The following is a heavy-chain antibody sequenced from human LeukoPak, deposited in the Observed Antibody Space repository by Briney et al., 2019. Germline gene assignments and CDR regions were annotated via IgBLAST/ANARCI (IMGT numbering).Heavy chain of an antibody. CDR1: GFAFNTYW. CDR2: IASDGSST. Sequence: PGGSLRLSCAASGFAFNTYWMHWVRQAPGTGLVWVSRIASDGSSTTYADSVKGRFSISRDNAKNTLYLQMNSLRVEDTAVYYCARGRPHGNDYWGQGTLVTVSS. J-gene: IGHJ4*02. D-gene: IGHD4-23*01. V-gene: IGHV3-74*01. CDR3: ARGRPHGNDY.